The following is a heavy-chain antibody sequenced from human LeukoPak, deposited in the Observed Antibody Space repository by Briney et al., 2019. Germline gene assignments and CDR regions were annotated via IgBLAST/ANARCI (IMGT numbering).Heavy chain of an antibody. CDR2: ISGSGGST. J-gene: IGHJ4*02. D-gene: IGHD3-3*01. CDR1: GFTFSSYA. CDR3: AKLGDYDFWSGYYYDY. Sequence: GGSLRLSCAASGFTFSSYAMSWVRQAPGKGLEWVSAISGSGGSTYYADSVKGRFTISRDNSKNRLYLQMNSLRAEDTAVYYCAKLGDYDFWSGYYYDYWGQGTLVTVSS. V-gene: IGHV3-23*01.